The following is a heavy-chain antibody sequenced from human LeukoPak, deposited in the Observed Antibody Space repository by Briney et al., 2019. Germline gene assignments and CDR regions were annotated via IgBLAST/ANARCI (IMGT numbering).Heavy chain of an antibody. Sequence: SETLSLTCTVSGGSISSSSYYWGWIRQPPGKGLEWIGSIYYSGSTYYNPSLKSRVTISVDTSKNQFSLKLSSVTAADTAVYYCARIIAARALEYYYYMDVWGKGTTVTVSS. D-gene: IGHD6-6*01. V-gene: IGHV4-39*07. CDR3: ARIIAARALEYYYYMDV. J-gene: IGHJ6*03. CDR2: IYYSGST. CDR1: GGSISSSSYY.